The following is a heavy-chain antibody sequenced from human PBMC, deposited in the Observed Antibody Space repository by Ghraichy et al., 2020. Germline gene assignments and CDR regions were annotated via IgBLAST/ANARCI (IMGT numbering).Heavy chain of an antibody. CDR1: GYTFTSYD. J-gene: IGHJ6*03. V-gene: IGHV1-8*01. CDR2: MNPNSGNT. Sequence: ASVKVSCKASGYTFTSYDINWVRQATGQGLEWMGWMNPNSGNTGYAQKFQGRVTMTRNTSISTAYMELSSLRSEDTAVYYCARAGGGSYRVIYYYYYYMDVWGKGTTVTVSS. D-gene: IGHD1-26*01. CDR3: ARAGGGSYRVIYYYYYYMDV.